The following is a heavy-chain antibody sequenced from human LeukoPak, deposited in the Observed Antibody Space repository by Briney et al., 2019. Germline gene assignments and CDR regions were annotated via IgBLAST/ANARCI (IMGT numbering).Heavy chain of an antibody. CDR3: ARGGVSVGGNFXY. CDR1: GFTFSSYS. D-gene: IGHD4-23*01. CDR2: ISRSSSYI. J-gene: IGHJ4*02. Sequence: GGSLRLSCAASGFTFSSYSMNWVRQAPGKGLEWVSSISRSSSYIYYADSMKGRFTISRDNANNSLFLQMNSLRAEDTAVYYCARGGVSVGGNFXYXXXXTLVTVSX. V-gene: IGHV3-21*01.